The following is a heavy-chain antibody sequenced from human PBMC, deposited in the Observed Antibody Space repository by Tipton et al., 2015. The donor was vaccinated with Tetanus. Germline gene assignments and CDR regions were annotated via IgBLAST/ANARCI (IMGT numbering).Heavy chain of an antibody. J-gene: IGHJ3*02. D-gene: IGHD2-21*01. CDR3: AGGIVVVSASEAFDM. Sequence: SLRLSCAASGFTFSTYGMNWARQGPGKGLEWVSYISSSGSFIKYADSVKGRFTISRDNAKNSLYLQMNSLRAEDTAVYYCAGGIVVVSASEAFDMWGQGTIVTVSS. V-gene: IGHV3-48*01. CDR2: ISSSGSFI. CDR1: GFTFSTYG.